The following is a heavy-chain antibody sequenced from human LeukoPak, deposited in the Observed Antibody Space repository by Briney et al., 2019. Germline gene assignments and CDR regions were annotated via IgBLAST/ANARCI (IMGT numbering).Heavy chain of an antibody. V-gene: IGHV1-18*04. CDR3: ARPDCSSTSCQYSTHLDAFDI. D-gene: IGHD2-2*01. J-gene: IGHJ3*02. CDR2: ISAYNCNT. Sequence: SVKVSCKASGYTFTSYGLSWVRPAPGQGLEWMGCISAYNCNTNYAQKLQDRVTMTTDTSTSTAYMELRSLRSDDTAVYYCARPDCSSTSCQYSTHLDAFDIWGQGTMVTVSS. CDR1: GYTFTSYG.